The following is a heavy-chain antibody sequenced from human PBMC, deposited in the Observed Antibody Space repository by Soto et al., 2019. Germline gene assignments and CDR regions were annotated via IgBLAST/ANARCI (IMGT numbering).Heavy chain of an antibody. V-gene: IGHV1-18*04. CDR3: ARDVEFHDGLLFGSSSVEAFDI. D-gene: IGHD3-9*01. Sequence: ASVKVSCKASGYTFTSYGISWVRQAPGQGLEWMGWISAYNGNTNYAQKLQGRVTMTTDTSTSTAYMELRSLRSDDTAVYYCARDVEFHDGLLFGSSSVEAFDIWGQGTMVTVSS. J-gene: IGHJ3*02. CDR1: GYTFTSYG. CDR2: ISAYNGNT.